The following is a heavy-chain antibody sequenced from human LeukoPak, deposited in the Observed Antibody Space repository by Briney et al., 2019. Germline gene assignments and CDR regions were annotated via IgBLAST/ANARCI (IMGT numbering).Heavy chain of an antibody. CDR1: GFTFSSYW. CDR3: TTSQVYGSGSYYNVDY. V-gene: IGHV3-7*03. Sequence: GGSLRLSCAASGFTFSSYWMSWVRQAPGKGLEWVANIKQDGSEKYYVDSVKGRFTISRDNAKNTVYLQMNSLKTEDTAVYYCTTSQVYGSGSYYNVDYWGQGTLVTVSS. D-gene: IGHD3-10*01. J-gene: IGHJ4*02. CDR2: IKQDGSEK.